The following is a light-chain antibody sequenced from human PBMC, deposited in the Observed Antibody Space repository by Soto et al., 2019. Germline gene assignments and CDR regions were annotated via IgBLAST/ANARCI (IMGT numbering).Light chain of an antibody. Sequence: EIVMTQSPATLSVSPGERATLSCRASQSVSSNLAWYQQKPGQAPRLLIYGASSRATGIPERISGSGSGTDFTLTISRLEPEDFAVYYCQQYGSSPWTFGQGTKVDI. CDR1: QSVSSN. V-gene: IGKV3-20*01. J-gene: IGKJ1*01. CDR3: QQYGSSPWT. CDR2: GAS.